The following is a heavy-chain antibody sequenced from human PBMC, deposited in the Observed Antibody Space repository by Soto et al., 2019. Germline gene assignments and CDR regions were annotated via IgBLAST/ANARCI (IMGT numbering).Heavy chain of an antibody. CDR3: ARELMIVVVYAFDI. CDR2: ISYDGSNK. CDR1: GFTFSSYA. D-gene: IGHD3-22*01. J-gene: IGHJ3*02. V-gene: IGHV3-30-3*01. Sequence: GGSLRLSCAASGFTFSSYAMHWVRQAPGKGLEWVAVISYDGSNKYYADSVKGRFTISRDNSKNTLYLQMNSLRAEDTAVYYCARELMIVVVYAFDIWGQGXMVTV.